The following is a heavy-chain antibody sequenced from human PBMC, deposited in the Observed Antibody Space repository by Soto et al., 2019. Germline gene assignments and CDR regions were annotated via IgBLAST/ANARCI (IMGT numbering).Heavy chain of an antibody. V-gene: IGHV6-1*01. Sequence: QGQLQQSGPGLVKPSQTLSLTCAISGDSVSSYITSWNWIWQSPSRGLEWLGRTYYRSKWFHDYAASVKSRITINPDTSKNQFSLELNSMTPEDTAVYYCARGNALDVWGQGTVVTVSS. CDR2: TYYRSKWFH. CDR1: GDSVSSYITS. D-gene: IGHD3-10*01. J-gene: IGHJ3*01. CDR3: ARGNALDV.